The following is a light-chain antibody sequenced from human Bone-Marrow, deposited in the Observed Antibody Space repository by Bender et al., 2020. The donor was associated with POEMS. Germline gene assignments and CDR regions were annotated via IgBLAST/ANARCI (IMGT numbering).Light chain of an antibody. CDR1: KIAGTS. J-gene: IGLJ3*02. V-gene: IGLV3-21*02. CDR2: DDR. CDR3: HVWDSSNDPV. Sequence: SNELTQPPSVSVAPGETASISCGGDKIAGTSVHWYQHKPGQAPLLLIFDDRDRPSGIPERFSGSFSGNTATLTITRVEVGDEADYYCHVWDSSNDPVFGGGTKMTVL.